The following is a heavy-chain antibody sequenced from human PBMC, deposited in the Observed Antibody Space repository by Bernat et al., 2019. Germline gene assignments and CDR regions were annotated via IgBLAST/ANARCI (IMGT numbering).Heavy chain of an antibody. CDR2: IKGDGSEN. V-gene: IGHV3-7*01. J-gene: IGHJ4*02. Sequence: EVQLVESGGGLVQPGGSLRLSCAASGFTFGSYWMGWVRQAPGKGLEWVANIKGDGSENYYVDSVRGRFTISRDNAKNSLYLQMNSLRVEDTAVYYCGGWLKGGGDCCGLDYWGQGTQVTVSS. CDR1: GFTFGSYW. CDR3: GGWLKGGGDCCGLDY. D-gene: IGHD2-21*02.